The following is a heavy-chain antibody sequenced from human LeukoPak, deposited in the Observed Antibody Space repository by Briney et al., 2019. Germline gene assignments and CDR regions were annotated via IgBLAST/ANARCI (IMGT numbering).Heavy chain of an antibody. V-gene: IGHV4-4*07. CDR3: ARDGCSSTSCYDDYYYMDV. D-gene: IGHD2-2*01. CDR1: GGSISSYY. J-gene: IGHJ6*03. Sequence: SETLSLTCTVSGGSISSYYWSWIRQPAGKGLEWIGRICTSGSTNYNPSLKSRVTISVDKSKNQFSLNLSSVTAADTAVYYCARDGCSSTSCYDDYYYMDVWGKGTTVTVSS. CDR2: ICTSGST.